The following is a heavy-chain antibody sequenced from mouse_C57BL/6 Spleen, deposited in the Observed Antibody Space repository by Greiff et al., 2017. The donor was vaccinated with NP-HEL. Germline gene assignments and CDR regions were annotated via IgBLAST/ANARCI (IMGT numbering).Heavy chain of an antibody. J-gene: IGHJ4*01. CDR2: INPNNGGT. CDR3: ARFPYGNYEGNYAMDY. V-gene: IGHV1-26*01. CDR1: GYTFTDYY. Sequence: EVQLQQSGPELVKPGASVKISCKASGYTFTDYYMNWVKQSHGKSLEWIGDINPNNGGTSYNQKFKGKATLTVDKSSSTAYMELRSLTSEDSAVYYCARFPYGNYEGNYAMDYWGQGTSVTVSS. D-gene: IGHD2-1*01.